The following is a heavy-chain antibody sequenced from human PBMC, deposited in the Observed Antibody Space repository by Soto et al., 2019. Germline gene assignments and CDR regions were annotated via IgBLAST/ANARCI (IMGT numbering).Heavy chain of an antibody. CDR3: ARREGYCTGGSCPDY. CDR2: IDPSDSYT. V-gene: IGHV5-10-1*01. D-gene: IGHD2-15*01. Sequence: VESLTISCKGSGYSFTSYWIIWVLQMPGKGLEWMGRIDPSDSYTNYSPSFQCHVTISADKSISTAYLQWSSLKASDTAMYYCARREGYCTGGSCPDYWGQGTMVTVSS. J-gene: IGHJ4*02. CDR1: GYSFTSYW.